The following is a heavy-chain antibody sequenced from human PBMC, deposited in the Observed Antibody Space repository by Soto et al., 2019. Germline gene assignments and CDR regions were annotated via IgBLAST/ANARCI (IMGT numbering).Heavy chain of an antibody. Sequence: RSLTFAVSGXSVSSGSYYWTWIRQPPGKGLEWIGYITDIGSTNYNPSLRSRVIISADTTKNHFSLNLRSVTAADTAVYYCARQRVAPAQYYFDYWGQGIPVTVSS. CDR2: ITDIGST. D-gene: IGHD2-2*01. V-gene: IGHV4-61*01. J-gene: IGHJ4*02. CDR1: GXSVSSGSYY. CDR3: ARQRVAPAQYYFDY.